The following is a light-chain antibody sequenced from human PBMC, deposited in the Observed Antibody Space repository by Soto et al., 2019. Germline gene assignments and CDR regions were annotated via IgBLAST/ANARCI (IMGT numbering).Light chain of an antibody. CDR3: QQYNVYWS. V-gene: IGKV1-5*01. CDR2: DAS. J-gene: IGKJ1*01. CDR1: QSISTW. Sequence: DIQMTQSPSTVSASVGDGVTITCRASQSISTWLAWYQQKPGKAPKLLIYDASTLESGVPSGFSGSGSGTEFTLTISSLQPDDFATYYCQQYNVYWSFGPGTKVDIK.